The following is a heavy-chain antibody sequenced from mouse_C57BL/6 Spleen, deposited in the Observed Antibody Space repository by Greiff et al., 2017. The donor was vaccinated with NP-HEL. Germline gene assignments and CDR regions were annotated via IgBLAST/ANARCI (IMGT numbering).Heavy chain of an antibody. Sequence: EVQVVESGGGLVQPGGSMKLSCVASGFTFSNYWMNWVRQSPEKGLEWVAQIRLKSDNYATHYAESVKGRFTISRDDSKSSVYLQMNYLRAEDTGIYYCTVLYYFDYWGQGTTLTVSS. V-gene: IGHV6-3*01. J-gene: IGHJ2*01. CDR2: IRLKSDNYAT. CDR3: TVLYYFDY. CDR1: GFTFSNYW.